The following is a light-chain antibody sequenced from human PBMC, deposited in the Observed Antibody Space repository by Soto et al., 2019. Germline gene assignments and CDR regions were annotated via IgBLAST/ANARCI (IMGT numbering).Light chain of an antibody. CDR2: EVS. J-gene: IGLJ2*01. V-gene: IGLV2-14*01. CDR1: SSDVGGYNY. CDR3: SSYTSSSTGVV. Sequence: QSALTQPASVSGSPGQSITISCTGTSSDVGGYNYVSWYQPHPGKAPKLMIYEVSNRPSGVSNRFSGSKSGNTASLTISGLQAEDVADYYCSSYTSSSTGVVFGGGTKLTVL.